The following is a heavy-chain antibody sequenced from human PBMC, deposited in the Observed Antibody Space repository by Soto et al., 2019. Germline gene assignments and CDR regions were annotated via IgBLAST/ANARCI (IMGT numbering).Heavy chain of an antibody. V-gene: IGHV4-39*01. CDR1: GGSIIRSSYY. CDR3: ARHCTYSSSWRDALDI. Sequence: PSETLSLTSTVSGGSIIRSSYYSVWIRQPPGKGLEWIGSIYYRGSTYYNPSLKSRVTISVDTSKYQFSFKLSSVSATHTAVYYCARHCTYSSSWRDALDIWGQGTMVTVSS. D-gene: IGHD6-13*01. CDR2: IYYRGST. J-gene: IGHJ3*02.